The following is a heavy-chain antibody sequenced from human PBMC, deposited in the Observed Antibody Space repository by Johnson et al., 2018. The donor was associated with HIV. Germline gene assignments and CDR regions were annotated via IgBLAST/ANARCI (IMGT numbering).Heavy chain of an antibody. CDR2: IKQGGSEK. CDR1: GFTFSTYW. J-gene: IGHJ3*02. Sequence: VQLVESGGGVVQPGRSLRLSCLASGFTFSTYWMSWVRQAPGKGLEWVANIKQGGSEKYYVDSVKGRFIVSRDNAKNLLYLQMNSLRAEDTAVYYCARENYGGDDAFDIWGQGTMVTVSS. D-gene: IGHD4-23*01. CDR3: ARENYGGDDAFDI. V-gene: IGHV3-7*05.